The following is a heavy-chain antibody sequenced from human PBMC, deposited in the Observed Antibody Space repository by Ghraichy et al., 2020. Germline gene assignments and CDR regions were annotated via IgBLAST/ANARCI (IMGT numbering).Heavy chain of an antibody. Sequence: GGSLRLSCAASGFTFNNYAMHWVRQAPGQGLEWVSTISGSGLNTYYADSVKGRFTVSRYNSKNALYLQMNSLRAEDTAIYYCAKDRDGGYVDYFDSWGQGTQVTVSS. V-gene: IGHV3-23*01. D-gene: IGHD5-12*01. CDR2: ISGSGLNT. CDR3: AKDRDGGYVDYFDS. J-gene: IGHJ4*02. CDR1: GFTFNNYA.